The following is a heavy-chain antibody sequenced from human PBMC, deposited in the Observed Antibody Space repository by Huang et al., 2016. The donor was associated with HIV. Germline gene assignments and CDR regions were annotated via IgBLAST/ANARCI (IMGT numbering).Heavy chain of an antibody. J-gene: IGHJ4*02. Sequence: QVQLVQSRAEVKKPGASVKVSCKVSEYTLTELSIHWVRQPPGTGLEWMGGFDPEIGDTIYAPKFQGRVTMTEDTSTETAFMELSGLRPEDTAVYYCATGFDVFFDFWGQGTLVTVSS. CDR2: FDPEIGDT. CDR3: ATGFDVFFDF. V-gene: IGHV1-24*01. D-gene: IGHD3-9*01. CDR1: EYTLTELS.